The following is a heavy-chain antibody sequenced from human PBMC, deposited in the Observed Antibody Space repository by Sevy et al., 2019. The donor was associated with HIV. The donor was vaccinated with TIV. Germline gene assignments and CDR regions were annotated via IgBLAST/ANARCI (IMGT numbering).Heavy chain of an antibody. V-gene: IGHV1-24*01. D-gene: IGHD3-22*01. CDR2: FDPEDGET. CDR1: GGTFSSYA. Sequence: ASVKVSCKASGGTFSSYAISWVRQAPGQGLEWMGRFDPEDGETIYAQKFQGRVTMTEDTSRDTAYMELSSLRSEDTAMYYCATTREYYSDNSGYIDYWGQGTLVTVSS. J-gene: IGHJ4*02. CDR3: ATTREYYSDNSGYIDY.